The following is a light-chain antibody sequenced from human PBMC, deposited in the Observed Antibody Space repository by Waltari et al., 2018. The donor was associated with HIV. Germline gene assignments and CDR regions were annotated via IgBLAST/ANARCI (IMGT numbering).Light chain of an antibody. Sequence: QSALTPPPSASGSPGQSVTISCTGTSSDVGGYNYVSWYQQHPGKAPKLMIYEVSKRPSGVPDRFSGSKSGNTASLTVSGLQAEDEADYYCSSYAGSNTDVVFGGGTKLTVL. V-gene: IGLV2-8*01. CDR2: EVS. CDR1: SSDVGGYNY. CDR3: SSYAGSNTDVV. J-gene: IGLJ2*01.